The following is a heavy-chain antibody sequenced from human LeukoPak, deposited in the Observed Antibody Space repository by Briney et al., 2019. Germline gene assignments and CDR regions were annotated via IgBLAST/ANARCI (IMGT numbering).Heavy chain of an antibody. CDR2: MYYNGGP. CDR1: GGSISGYS. V-gene: IGHV4-59*01. J-gene: IGHJ4*02. D-gene: IGHD3-22*01. Sequence: SEALSLTCTVSGGSISGYSWSWIRQPPGKGLEWIGYMYYNGGPTYNPSLESRVTISADTSKNRLSLKLTSVTAADTAVYYCARADSSGYSIFGYWGQGTLVTVSS. CDR3: ARADSSGYSIFGY.